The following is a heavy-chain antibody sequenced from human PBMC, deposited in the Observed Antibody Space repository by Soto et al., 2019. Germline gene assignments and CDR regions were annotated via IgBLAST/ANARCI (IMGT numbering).Heavy chain of an antibody. CDR2: IIPLFGTT. Sequence: QVQLVQSGAEVRRPGSSVKVSCTASGGTFSTYPINWVRQAPGQGLEWMGGIIPLFGTTNYAQKFKGRVTITADESTSTAYMELSSLRAEDAAVYYCARGATHGSSWYFWFDPWGQGTLVTVAS. D-gene: IGHD6-13*01. J-gene: IGHJ5*02. V-gene: IGHV1-69*01. CDR3: ARGATHGSSWYFWFDP. CDR1: GGTFSTYP.